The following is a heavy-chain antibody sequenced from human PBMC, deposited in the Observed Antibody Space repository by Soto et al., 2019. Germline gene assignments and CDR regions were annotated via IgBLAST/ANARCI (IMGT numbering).Heavy chain of an antibody. V-gene: IGHV4-31*03. CDR3: ARGYRQSGYSSSWVFDY. J-gene: IGHJ4*02. CDR2: MYYSGST. Sequence: QVQLRESGPGLVKPSQTLSLTCTVSGGSSNSGGYYWNWIRQHPEQGLEWIGYMYYSGSTYYNPCFTSRVIISADTSENHFSLKLSSVTAADTAVYCCARGYRQSGYSSSWVFDYWGQGTLVNVSS. D-gene: IGHD6-13*01. CDR1: GGSSNSGGYY.